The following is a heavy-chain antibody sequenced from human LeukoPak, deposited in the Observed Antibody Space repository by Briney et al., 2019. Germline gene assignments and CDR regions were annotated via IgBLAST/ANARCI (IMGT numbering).Heavy chain of an antibody. V-gene: IGHV5-51*01. CDR3: ARFRAGYCSGASCYDSFDI. Sequence: GESLKISCKGSEYSFTSYWIGWVRQMRGKGLGWIGIIYSADSDTRYSPSFKGQVTISADKSITTAFLQWSSLKASDTAMYYCARFRAGYCSGASCYDSFDIWGQGTMVTVSS. CDR1: EYSFTSYW. CDR2: IYSADSDT. D-gene: IGHD2-15*01. J-gene: IGHJ3*02.